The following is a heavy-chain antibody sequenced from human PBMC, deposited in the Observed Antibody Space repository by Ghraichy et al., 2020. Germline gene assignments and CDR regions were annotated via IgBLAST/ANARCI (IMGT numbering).Heavy chain of an antibody. CDR2: IYYSGST. D-gene: IGHD5-24*01. V-gene: IGHV4-39*01. Sequence: SETLSLTCTVSGGSISSSSYYWGWIRQPPGKGLEWIGSIYYSGSTYYNPSLKSRVTISVDTSKNQFSLKLSSVTAADTAVYYCATVNVEMADSYYFDYWGQGTLVTVSS. J-gene: IGHJ4*02. CDR3: ATVNVEMADSYYFDY. CDR1: GGSISSSSYY.